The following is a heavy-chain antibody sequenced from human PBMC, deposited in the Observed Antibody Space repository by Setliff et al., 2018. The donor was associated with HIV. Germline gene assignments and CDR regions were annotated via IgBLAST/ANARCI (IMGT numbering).Heavy chain of an antibody. CDR3: TRWSGNDAFDI. CDR2: MYTGGTT. J-gene: IGHJ3*02. CDR1: GDSITSSY. V-gene: IGHV4-4*08. D-gene: IGHD2-15*01. Sequence: KPSETLSLTCVVSGDSITSSYWTWIRQPPGKGLEWIAYMYTGGTTNYNPSLKSRVAVSVDRSKNQFSLKLSSVTAADTAVYYCTRWSGNDAFDIWGQGTMVTVSS.